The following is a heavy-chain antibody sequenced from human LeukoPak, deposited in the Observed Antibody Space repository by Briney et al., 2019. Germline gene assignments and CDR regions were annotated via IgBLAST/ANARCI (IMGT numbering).Heavy chain of an antibody. CDR2: IKQDGSDK. V-gene: IGHV3-7*03. CDR1: GFTFSNYW. J-gene: IGHJ1*01. CDR3: AKDDAWGRYKY. Sequence: GGSLRLSCAASGFTFSNYWMSWVRQAPGKGLEWVANIKQDGSDKYYVDSVKGRFTVSRDNAKNTVSLQMNSLRGEDTAVYYCAKDDAWGRYKYWGQGTLVTVSS. D-gene: IGHD3-16*01.